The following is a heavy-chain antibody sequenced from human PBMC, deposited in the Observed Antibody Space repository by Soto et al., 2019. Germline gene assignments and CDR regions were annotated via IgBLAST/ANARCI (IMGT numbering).Heavy chain of an antibody. Sequence: QVQLQESGPGLVKPSQTLSLTCTVSGGSISSGDYYWSWIRQPPGKGLEWIGYIYYSGSTYYNPSLDRRVTISVDTSKNQFSLKLSSVTAADTAVYYCARDKRITIFGVVIEGDPTDYYGMDVWGQGTTVTVSS. V-gene: IGHV4-30-4*01. CDR2: IYYSGST. CDR1: GGSISSGDYY. J-gene: IGHJ6*02. D-gene: IGHD3-3*01. CDR3: ARDKRITIFGVVIEGDPTDYYGMDV.